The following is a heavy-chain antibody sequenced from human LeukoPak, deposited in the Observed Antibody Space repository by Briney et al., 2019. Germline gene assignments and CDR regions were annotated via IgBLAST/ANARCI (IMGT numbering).Heavy chain of an antibody. CDR1: GFTFSNYW. V-gene: IGHV3-74*01. Sequence: GGSLRLSCAASGFTFSNYWMHWVRQVPGEGLVWVSRIGTDGSSTTYADYVKGRFTISRDNAKNTLYLQMSSLRAEDTAVYYCARDKYGGNSNAFDIWGQGTLVTVSS. CDR3: ARDKYGGNSNAFDI. J-gene: IGHJ3*02. CDR2: IGTDGSST. D-gene: IGHD4-23*01.